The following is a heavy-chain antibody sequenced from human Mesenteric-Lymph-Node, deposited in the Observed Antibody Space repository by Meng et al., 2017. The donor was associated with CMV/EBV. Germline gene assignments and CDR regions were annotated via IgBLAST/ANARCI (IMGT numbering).Heavy chain of an antibody. J-gene: IGHJ4*02. CDR1: GGSFSGYY. D-gene: IGHD1-7*01. V-gene: IGHV4-34*01. CDR2: INHSGST. Sequence: ESLKISCAVYGGSFSGYYWSWIRQPPGKGLEWIGEINHSGSTNYNPSLKSRVTISVDTSKNQFSLKLSSVTAADTAVYYCARSPNWNYEDYWGQGTLVTVSS. CDR3: ARSPNWNYEDY.